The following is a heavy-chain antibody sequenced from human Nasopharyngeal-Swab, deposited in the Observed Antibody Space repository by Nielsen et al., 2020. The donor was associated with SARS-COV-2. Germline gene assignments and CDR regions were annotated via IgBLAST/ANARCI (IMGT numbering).Heavy chain of an antibody. CDR1: GGTFSSYA. CDR2: IIPIFGTA. V-gene: IGHV1-69*13. CDR3: ARSNLYCSGGSCYPNWFDP. D-gene: IGHD2-15*01. Sequence: SSVPVSCKASGGTFSSYAICWVRQAPGQGLEWMGGIIPIFGTANYAQTFQGRVTITADESTGTAYMELSSLRSEDTAVYYCARSNLYCSGGSCYPNWFDPWGQGTLVTVSS. J-gene: IGHJ5*02.